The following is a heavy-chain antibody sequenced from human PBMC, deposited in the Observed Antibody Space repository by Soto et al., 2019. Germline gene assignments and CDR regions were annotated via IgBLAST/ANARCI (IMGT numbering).Heavy chain of an antibody. J-gene: IGHJ3*01. CDR2: ISPSRGSI. CDR1: GFIFSSFS. V-gene: IGHV3-21*06. D-gene: IGHD5-12*01. Sequence: MQLVESGGGLVKPGGSLRLSCEASGFIFSSFSMNWVRQAPGKGLEWVSSISPSRGSISYADSVKGRFTISRDDANNSLYLLLNSLRADDTAVYYCTRDEFSGYEDDAFDLWGQGTMVIVSS. CDR3: TRDEFSGYEDDAFDL.